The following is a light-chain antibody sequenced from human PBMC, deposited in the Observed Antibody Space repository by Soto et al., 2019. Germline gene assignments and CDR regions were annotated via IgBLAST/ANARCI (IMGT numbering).Light chain of an antibody. V-gene: IGLV2-8*01. CDR2: EVS. CDR1: SSDVGGYKN. Sequence: QSVLTQPPSASGSPGQSVTISCTGTSSDVGGYKNVSWYQQHPGKVPKLMIYEVSKRPSGVPDRFSGSKSGNTASLTVSGLQDEDEADYYCSSYAGNSRAYVFGTGTKVTVL. CDR3: SSYAGNSRAYV. J-gene: IGLJ1*01.